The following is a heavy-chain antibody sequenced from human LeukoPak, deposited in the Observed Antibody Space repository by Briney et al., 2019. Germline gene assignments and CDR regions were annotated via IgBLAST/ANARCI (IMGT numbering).Heavy chain of an antibody. CDR3: AKGAYDYIEMGYFDS. Sequence: AGGPLRLSCAASGLTFSNFAMSWVREAPGKGLEGVSLIIGRSGDTFYADSVKGRFTISRDNSKNRLYLQMNSLRAEDTALYYCAKGAYDYIEMGYFDSWGQGTLVTVSS. V-gene: IGHV3-23*01. CDR2: IIGRSGDT. D-gene: IGHD5-12*01. J-gene: IGHJ4*02. CDR1: GLTFSNFA.